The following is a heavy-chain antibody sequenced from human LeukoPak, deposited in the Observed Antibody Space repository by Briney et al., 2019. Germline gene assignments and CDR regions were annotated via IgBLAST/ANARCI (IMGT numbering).Heavy chain of an antibody. D-gene: IGHD5-18*01. J-gene: IGHJ6*02. CDR2: IYTSGNT. Sequence: PSETLSLTCTVSGGSISSYYWSWIRQPAGKGLEWIGRIYTSGNTHYNPSLKSRVTISVDTSKNQFSLKLSSVTAADTAVYYCARVAGYSYGKGYYYYGMDVWGQGTTVTVSS. CDR1: GGSISSYY. V-gene: IGHV4-4*07. CDR3: ARVAGYSYGKGYYYYGMDV.